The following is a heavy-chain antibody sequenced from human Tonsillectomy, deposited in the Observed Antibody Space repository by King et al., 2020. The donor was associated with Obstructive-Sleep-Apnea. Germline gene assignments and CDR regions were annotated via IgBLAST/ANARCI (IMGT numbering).Heavy chain of an antibody. Sequence: QLVQSGAEVKKPGASVKVSCKASGYTFTSYAMHWVRQAPGQSLEWMGWINADNGNTKYSQNFQGRVTITRDTPASTAYMELSSLRSEDTAVYYCARDPITVPGTRIDYWGQGTLVTVSS. CDR3: ARDPITVPGTRIDY. V-gene: IGHV1-3*01. J-gene: IGHJ4*02. CDR1: GYTFTSYA. CDR2: INADNGNT. D-gene: IGHD1-1*01.